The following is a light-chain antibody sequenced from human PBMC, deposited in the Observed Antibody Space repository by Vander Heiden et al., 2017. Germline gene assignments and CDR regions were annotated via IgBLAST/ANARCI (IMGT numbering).Light chain of an antibody. CDR2: AAS. CDR1: QGISSY. Sequence: LTQSPSPFSASTGDRVTITCRASQGISSYLAWYQQKPGKAPKLLIYAASTLQSRVPSRFSGSGSGTDFTLTVSSLQSEDFAAYYCQQYDSYPWTFGQGTKVEIK. CDR3: QQYDSYPWT. J-gene: IGKJ1*01. V-gene: IGKV1-8*01.